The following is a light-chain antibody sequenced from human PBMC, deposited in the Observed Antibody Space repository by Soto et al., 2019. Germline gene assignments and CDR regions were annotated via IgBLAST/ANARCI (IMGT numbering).Light chain of an antibody. CDR2: DVS. CDR3: NSYTSSSNLV. J-gene: IGLJ3*02. Sequence: QSALTQPASVSGSPGQSNTISCTGTSSDVGGYNYVSWYQQHPGKAPKLLIYDVSNRPSVVSNRFSGSKSGNTASLTISGLQAEDEADYYCNSYTSSSNLVFGGGTQLTVL. CDR1: SSDVGGYNY. V-gene: IGLV2-14*01.